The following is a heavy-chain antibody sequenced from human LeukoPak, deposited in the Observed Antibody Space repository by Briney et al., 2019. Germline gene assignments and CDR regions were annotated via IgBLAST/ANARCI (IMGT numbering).Heavy chain of an antibody. CDR3: AKAYGTNGYYQLPIDF. D-gene: IGHD3-22*01. Sequence: GGSLRLSCAASGFTFSSNAMTWVRQAPGKGLECVSAITAGGDTPYYADSVRGRFTISRDNSRNTLYLQLNNLRAEDTAIYYCAKAYGTNGYYQLPIDFWGQGTLVTASS. CDR2: ITAGGDTP. V-gene: IGHV3-23*01. J-gene: IGHJ4*02. CDR1: GFTFSSNA.